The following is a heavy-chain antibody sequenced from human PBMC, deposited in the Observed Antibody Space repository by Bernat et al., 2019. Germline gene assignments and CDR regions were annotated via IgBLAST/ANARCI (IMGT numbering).Heavy chain of an antibody. Sequence: EVQLLESGGGLVQPGGSLRLSCAASGFTFNIYAMSWVRQAPGRGLEWVSAINGSGGGTFCTDSVKGRFTISRDNSKNTLYLQMNSLRAEDTVVYYCAKERGYSYGSLNGYFDYWGQGTLVTVSS. J-gene: IGHJ4*02. CDR3: AKERGYSYGSLNGYFDY. CDR1: GFTFNIYA. D-gene: IGHD5-18*01. V-gene: IGHV3-23*01. CDR2: INGSGGGT.